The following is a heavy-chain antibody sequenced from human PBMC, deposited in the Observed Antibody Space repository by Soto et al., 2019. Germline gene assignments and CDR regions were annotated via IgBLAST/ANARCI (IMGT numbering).Heavy chain of an antibody. CDR1: GGSISSGGYS. D-gene: IGHD5-18*01. CDR2: IYHSGST. J-gene: IGHJ4*02. Sequence: PSETLSLTCAVSGGSISSGGYSWSWIRQPPGKGLEWIGYIYHSGSTYYNPSLKGRFTISRDNAKNSLYLQMNSLRAEDTAVYYCVRDRGYSYGFDYWGQGTLVTV. V-gene: IGHV4-30-2*01. CDR3: VRDRGYSYGFDY.